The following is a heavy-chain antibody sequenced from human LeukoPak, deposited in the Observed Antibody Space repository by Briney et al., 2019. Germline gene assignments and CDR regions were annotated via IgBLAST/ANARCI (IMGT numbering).Heavy chain of an antibody. CDR3: ATDSSSGWR. CDR2: FDPEDGET. CDR1: GYTLTELS. Sequence: GASVKVSFEVPGYTLTELSMHWVRQAPGKGLEWMGGFDPEDGETIYAQKFQGRLTMTEDTSTDTAYMELSSLRSEDTAVYYCATDSSSGWRWGQGTLVTVSS. V-gene: IGHV1-24*01. D-gene: IGHD6-19*01. J-gene: IGHJ4*02.